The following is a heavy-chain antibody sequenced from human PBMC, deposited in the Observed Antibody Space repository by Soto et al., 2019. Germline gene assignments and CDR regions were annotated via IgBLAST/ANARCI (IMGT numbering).Heavy chain of an antibody. D-gene: IGHD4-17*01. V-gene: IGHV4-39*01. CDR1: GGSISRSSYY. Sequence: QLQLQESGPGLVKPSETLSLTYTVSGGSISRSSYYWGWIRQPPGKGLEWIGSIYYSGSTYYNPSLKSRVTISVDTSKNQFSLKLSSVTAADTAVYYCARHDYGGYGLWGQGTLVTVCS. CDR3: ARHDYGGYGL. CDR2: IYYSGST. J-gene: IGHJ4*02.